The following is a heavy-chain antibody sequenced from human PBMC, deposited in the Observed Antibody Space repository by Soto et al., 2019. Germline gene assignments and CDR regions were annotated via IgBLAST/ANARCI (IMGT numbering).Heavy chain of an antibody. D-gene: IGHD4-17*01. Sequence: QITLKESGPPLVKPTQTLTLTCTFSGFSLTTSGVGVGWIRQPPGKALEWLALIYWDGDKRYSPSLKSRPTTSXDXXKYQVVVTMPTMASAHTATYFCAQRTTTVIWWFDAWGPGTLVTVSS. CDR1: GFSLTTSGVG. J-gene: IGHJ5*01. CDR2: IYWDGDK. V-gene: IGHV2-5*02. CDR3: AQRTTTVIWWFDA.